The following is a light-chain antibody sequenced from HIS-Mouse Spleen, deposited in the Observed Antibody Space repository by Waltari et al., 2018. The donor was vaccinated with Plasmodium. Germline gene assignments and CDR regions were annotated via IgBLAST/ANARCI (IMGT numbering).Light chain of an antibody. CDR1: SSDVGSYNL. CDR2: EGS. Sequence: QSALTQPASVSGSPGQSITISCTGTSSDVGSYNLVSWYQQHPGKAPKLMIYEGSKRPAGLSKRFSGSKSGNTASLTISGLQAEDEADYYCCSDAGSSTWVFGGGTKLTVL. V-gene: IGLV2-23*01. J-gene: IGLJ3*02. CDR3: CSDAGSSTWV.